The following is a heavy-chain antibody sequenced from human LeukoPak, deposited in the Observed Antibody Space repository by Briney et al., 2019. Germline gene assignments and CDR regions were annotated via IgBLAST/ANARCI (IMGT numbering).Heavy chain of an antibody. V-gene: IGHV4-4*07. CDR3: ARDGYCSGGSCHGRDGMDA. CDR2: INSSGYS. J-gene: IGHJ6*02. D-gene: IGHD2-15*01. CDR1: GGSISNYY. Sequence: PSETLSLTCTVSGGSISNYYWSWIRQPAGKGLEWIGRINSSGYSNYNPSLKSRVTMSVDTSKNQFSLKLSSVTAADTAVYYCARDGYCSGGSCHGRDGMDAWGQGTTVTVSS.